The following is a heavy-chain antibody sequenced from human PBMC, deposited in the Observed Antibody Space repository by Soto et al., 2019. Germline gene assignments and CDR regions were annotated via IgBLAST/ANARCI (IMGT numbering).Heavy chain of an antibody. CDR3: AKVSGRYANWFDP. V-gene: IGHV3-30*18. Sequence: GGSLRLSCAASGFTFSSYGMHWVRQAPGKGLEWVAVISYDGSNKYYADSVKGRFTISRDNSKNTLYLQMNSLRAEDTAVYYCAKVSGRYANWFDPWGQGTLVTLSS. CDR2: ISYDGSNK. J-gene: IGHJ5*02. CDR1: GFTFSSYG. D-gene: IGHD2-2*01.